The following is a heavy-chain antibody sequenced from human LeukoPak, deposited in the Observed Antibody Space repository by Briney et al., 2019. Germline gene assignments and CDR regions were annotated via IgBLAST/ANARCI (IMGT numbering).Heavy chain of an antibody. Sequence: GGSLRLSCAASGFTFSSYSMNWVRQAPGKGLEWDSYISSSSSTIYYADSVKGRFTISRDNAKNSLYLQMNSLRDEDTAVYYCASSGDGYEDFDYWGQGTLVTVSS. D-gene: IGHD5-12*01. CDR1: GFTFSSYS. V-gene: IGHV3-48*02. CDR3: ASSGDGYEDFDY. CDR2: ISSSSSTI. J-gene: IGHJ4*02.